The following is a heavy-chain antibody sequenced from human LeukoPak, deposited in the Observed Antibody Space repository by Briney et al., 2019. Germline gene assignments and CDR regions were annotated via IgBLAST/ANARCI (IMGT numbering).Heavy chain of an antibody. CDR2: IYPGDSDT. V-gene: IGHV5-51*01. CDR1: GNSFTTYW. D-gene: IGHD1-26*01. CDR3: ARQTISGSYFGSAFDI. J-gene: IGHJ3*02. Sequence: GESLQISCKGSGNSFTTYWIGWVRRMPGKGLEWMGIIYPGDSDTRYSPSFQGQVTISADKSITTAYLQWSSLKASDTAMYYCARQTISGSYFGSAFDIWGQGTMVTVSS.